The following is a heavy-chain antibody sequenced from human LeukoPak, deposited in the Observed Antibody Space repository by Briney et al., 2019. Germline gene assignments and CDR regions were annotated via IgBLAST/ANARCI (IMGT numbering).Heavy chain of an antibody. CDR2: IYYSGST. CDR3: ARDYREVDRWGHGYFDY. J-gene: IGHJ4*02. D-gene: IGHD1-26*01. CDR1: GGTISSYY. Sequence: SETLSLTCTVSGGTISSYYWSWIRQPPGKGLERIGYIYYSGSTNYNPSLKSRVTISVDTSKNQFSLKLSSVTAADTAVYYCARDYREVDRWGHGYFDYWGQGTLVTVSS. V-gene: IGHV4-59*01.